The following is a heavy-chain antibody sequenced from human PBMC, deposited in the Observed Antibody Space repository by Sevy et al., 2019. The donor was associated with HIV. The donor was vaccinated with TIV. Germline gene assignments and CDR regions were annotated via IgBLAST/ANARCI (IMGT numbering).Heavy chain of an antibody. J-gene: IGHJ5*02. CDR1: GYTFTSYG. Sequence: ASVKVSCKASGYTFTSYGISWVRQAPGQGLEWMGWISAYNGNTNYAQKLQGRVTMTTDTSTSTAYMELRSLRSDDTAVYYCARGSDYGGNSDWLDPWGQGTLVTVSS. CDR3: ARGSDYGGNSDWLDP. CDR2: ISAYNGNT. D-gene: IGHD4-17*01. V-gene: IGHV1-18*01.